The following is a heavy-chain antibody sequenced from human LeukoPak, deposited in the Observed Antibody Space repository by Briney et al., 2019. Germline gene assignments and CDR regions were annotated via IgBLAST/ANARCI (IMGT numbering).Heavy chain of an antibody. CDR3: ARDLYSSRTNDAFVI. D-gene: IGHD6-13*01. V-gene: IGHV4-59*12. CDR2: IYYSGST. Sequence: SETLSLTCTVSGGSISSYYWSWIRQPAGKGLEWIGYIYYSGSTNYNPSLKSRVRTSVDTSKNQFSLKLSSVTAADTAVYYCARDLYSSRTNDAFVIWGQGTMTVSS. CDR1: GGSISSYY. J-gene: IGHJ3*02.